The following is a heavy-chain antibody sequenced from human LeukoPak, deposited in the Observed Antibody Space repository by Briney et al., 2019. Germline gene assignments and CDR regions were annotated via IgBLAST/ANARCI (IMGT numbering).Heavy chain of an antibody. J-gene: IGHJ6*03. V-gene: IGHV3-48*04. Sequence: QPGGSLRLSCAASGFTFSGHGMNWVRQAPGKGLEWLAYISHSSNTIYYADSVRGRFTVSRDNPKSSLFLQMNSLRAEDTAVYFCARISGSGGSYYYYYMDVWGKGTTVTVFS. D-gene: IGHD3-10*01. CDR3: ARISGSGGSYYYYYMDV. CDR1: GFTFSGHG. CDR2: ISHSSNTI.